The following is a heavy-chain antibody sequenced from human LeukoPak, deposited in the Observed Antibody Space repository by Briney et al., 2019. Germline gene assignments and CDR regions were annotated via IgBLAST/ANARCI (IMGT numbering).Heavy chain of an antibody. J-gene: IGHJ6*03. CDR1: GGTFSSYA. CDR2: IIPIFGTA. CDR3: ATRYYGGNSDDYYYYYMDV. V-gene: IGHV1-69*06. Sequence: SVKVSCKASGGTFSSYAISWVRQAPGQGLEWMGGIIPIFGTANYAQKFQGRVTITADKSTSTAYMELSSLRSEDTAVYYCATRYYGGNSDDYYYYYMDVWGKGTRVTISS. D-gene: IGHD4-23*01.